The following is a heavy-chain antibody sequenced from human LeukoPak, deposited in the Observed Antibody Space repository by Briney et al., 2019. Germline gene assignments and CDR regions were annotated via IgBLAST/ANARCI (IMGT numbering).Heavy chain of an antibody. CDR2: VSGSGDST. CDR3: AKGNRAAAATSLHFDY. J-gene: IGHJ4*02. CDR1: GFTFRNYA. D-gene: IGHD6-13*01. Sequence: PGGSLRLSCAASGFTFRNYAMSWVRQAPGKGLEWVSGVSGSGDSTYYADSVKGRFTISRDNSKNTLYLQMNSLRAEDTALYYCAKGNRAAAATSLHFDYWGQGTLVTVSS. V-gene: IGHV3-23*01.